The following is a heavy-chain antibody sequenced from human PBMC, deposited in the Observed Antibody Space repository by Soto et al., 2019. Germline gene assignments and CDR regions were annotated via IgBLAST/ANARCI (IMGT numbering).Heavy chain of an antibody. CDR2: IIPIFGTA. V-gene: IGHV1-69*13. Sequence: SSVKVSCKASGGTFSIYAISWVRQSPGQGLEWMGGIIPIFGTANYAQKFQGRVTITADESTSTAYMELSSLRSEDTAVYYCASRGSSSWIRPFYYYYYGMDVWGQGTTVTVSS. J-gene: IGHJ6*02. CDR3: ASRGSSSWIRPFYYYYYGMDV. CDR1: GGTFSIYA. D-gene: IGHD6-13*01.